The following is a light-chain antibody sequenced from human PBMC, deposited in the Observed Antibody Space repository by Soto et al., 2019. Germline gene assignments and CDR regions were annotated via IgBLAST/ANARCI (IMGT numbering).Light chain of an antibody. CDR3: RKYNSAPWT. Sequence: DIPMTQSPSSLSASVGDRVTITCRASQGISNYLAWYQQQPGKVPKLLIYVASTLQSGVPSRFSGSGSGTDFTLTISSLQPEDVATYYCRKYNSAPWTFGQGTKVEIK. J-gene: IGKJ1*01. CDR1: QGISNY. CDR2: VAS. V-gene: IGKV1-27*01.